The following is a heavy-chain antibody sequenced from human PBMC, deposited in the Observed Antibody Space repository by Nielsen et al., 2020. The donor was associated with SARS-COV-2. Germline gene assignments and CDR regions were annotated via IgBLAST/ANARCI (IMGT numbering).Heavy chain of an antibody. V-gene: IGHV3-74*03. CDR1: GFIFSNYR. CDR2: INPDDSKT. CDR3: ARCRRPYHLFSGDYYWYFDL. Sequence: GESLKISCAASGFIFSNYRMHWVRQAPGKGLVWVSHINPDDSKTTYADSVKGRFTISRDNPKNSLYLQMGSLWAEDTAVYYCARCRRPYHLFSGDYYWYFDLWGRGTLVTVSS. D-gene: IGHD4-17*01. J-gene: IGHJ2*01.